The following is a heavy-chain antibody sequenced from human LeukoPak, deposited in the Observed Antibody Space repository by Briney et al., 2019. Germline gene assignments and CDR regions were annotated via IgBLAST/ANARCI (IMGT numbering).Heavy chain of an antibody. J-gene: IGHJ4*02. CDR3: ARGQDDRSGTFDY. CDR1: GHSVSSGTYY. Sequence: NPSGTLSLTCTVSGHSVSSGTYYLSCIRPPPGKGLDWFTYMSQSGPTKYTPSLKSRFPTSRDTSRTQFSLRLSSVTAADRAVYYCARGQDDRSGTFDYWGQGILVTVSS. CDR2: MSQSGPT. D-gene: IGHD3-22*01. V-gene: IGHV4-61*01.